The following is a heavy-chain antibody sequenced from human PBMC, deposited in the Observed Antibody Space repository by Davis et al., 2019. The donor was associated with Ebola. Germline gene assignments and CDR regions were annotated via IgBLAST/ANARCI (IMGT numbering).Heavy chain of an antibody. Sequence: GQSLKIPCAASGFTFSSYGMHWVRQAPGKGLEWVAVISYDGSNKYYADSVKGRFTISRDNSKNTLYLQMNSLRAEDTAVYYCAKWELGIDYWGQGTLVTVSS. CDR2: ISYDGSNK. D-gene: IGHD7-27*01. CDR3: AKWELGIDY. V-gene: IGHV3-30*18. J-gene: IGHJ4*02. CDR1: GFTFSSYG.